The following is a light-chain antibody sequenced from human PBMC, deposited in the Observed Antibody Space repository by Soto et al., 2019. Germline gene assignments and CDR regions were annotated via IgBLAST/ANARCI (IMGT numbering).Light chain of an antibody. CDR3: QQYTNWPRT. V-gene: IGKV3-15*01. Sequence: EILMTQSPATLSLSPGERATLSCRASQSLTTDLAWYQQKPGQPPRLLIYAASTRATDFPARFSGGGSGTEFTLTISSLQSEDFAVYYCQQYTNWPRTFGQGTKVDIK. CDR1: QSLTTD. CDR2: AAS. J-gene: IGKJ1*01.